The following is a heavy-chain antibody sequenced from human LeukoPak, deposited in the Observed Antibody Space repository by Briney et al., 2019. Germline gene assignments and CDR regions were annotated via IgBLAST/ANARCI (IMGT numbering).Heavy chain of an antibody. J-gene: IGHJ4*02. Sequence: GGSLRLSCAASEFTFTTFAMSWVRQAPGQGLEWVSAISGSGGSTYYADSVKGRFTISRDNSKNTLYLQMNSLRAEDTAVYYCAKTPAAICYFVYFDYWGQGTLVTVSS. V-gene: IGHV3-23*01. CDR3: AKTPAAICYFVYFDY. CDR2: ISGSGGST. D-gene: IGHD2-2*01. CDR1: EFTFTTFA.